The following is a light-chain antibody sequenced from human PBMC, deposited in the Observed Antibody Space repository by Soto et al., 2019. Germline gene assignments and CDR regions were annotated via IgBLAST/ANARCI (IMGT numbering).Light chain of an antibody. Sequence: DIQMTQSPSTLSASVGDRVTITCRASQSISSWLAWYQQKPGKAPKLLIYKASALESGVPSMFSDSGSGTEFTLTISSLRPDDFATYFCQQYHSYPVTFGQGNKVESK. CDR1: QSISSW. J-gene: IGKJ1*01. V-gene: IGKV1-5*03. CDR2: KAS. CDR3: QQYHSYPVT.